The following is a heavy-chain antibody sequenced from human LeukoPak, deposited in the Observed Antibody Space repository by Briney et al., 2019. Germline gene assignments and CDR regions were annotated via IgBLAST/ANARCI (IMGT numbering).Heavy chain of an antibody. J-gene: IGHJ5*02. V-gene: IGHV3-23*01. Sequence: GGSLRLSCAASGFTFSSYAMSWVRQAPGKGLEWVSAISGSGGSTYYADSVKGRFTISRDNSKNTLCLQMNSLRAEDTAVYYCAKGSPSDIVATIGGGNWFDPWGQGTLVTVSS. D-gene: IGHD5-12*01. CDR3: AKGSPSDIVATIGGGNWFDP. CDR2: ISGSGGST. CDR1: GFTFSSYA.